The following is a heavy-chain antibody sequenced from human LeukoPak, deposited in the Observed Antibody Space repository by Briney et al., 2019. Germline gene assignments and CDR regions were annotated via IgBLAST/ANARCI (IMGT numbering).Heavy chain of an antibody. CDR2: IYYSGST. V-gene: IGHV4-59*08. J-gene: IGHJ4*02. CDR3: ARHSGVGGVWYYFDY. Sequence: SETLSLTCTVSGGSISSYYWSWIRQPPGKGLEWIGYIYYSGSTNYNPSLKSRVTISVDTSKNQFSLKLSSVTAADTAVYYCARHSGVGGVWYYFDYWGQGTRVTVSS. D-gene: IGHD3-16*01. CDR1: GGSISSYY.